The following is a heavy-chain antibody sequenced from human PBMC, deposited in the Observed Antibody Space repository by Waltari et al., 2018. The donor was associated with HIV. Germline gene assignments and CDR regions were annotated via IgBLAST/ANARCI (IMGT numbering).Heavy chain of an antibody. CDR1: GFTVSSNY. J-gene: IGHJ4*02. V-gene: IGHV3-53*01. D-gene: IGHD3-22*01. Sequence: EVHLVESGGGLIQPGGSLRLSCAVSGFTVSSNYMSWGRLVTGKGLEWVSVSYSGGSTSYADSVKGRFTISRDISKNTLYLQMDSLRAEDTAVYYCATGDYYDSRGYYSADYWGQGTLVTVSS. CDR3: ATGDYYDSRGYYSADY. CDR2: SYSGGST.